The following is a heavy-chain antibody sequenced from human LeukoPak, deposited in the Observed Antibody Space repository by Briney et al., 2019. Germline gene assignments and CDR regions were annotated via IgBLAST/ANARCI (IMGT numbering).Heavy chain of an antibody. CDR2: ISSSSSYI. CDR1: GFTFSSYS. V-gene: IGHV3-21*01. D-gene: IGHD2-2*01. Sequence: KPGGSLRLSCAASGFTFSSYSMNWVRQAPGKGLEWVSSISSSSSYIYYADSVKGRFTISRDNAKNSLYLQMNSLRAEDTAVYYCARIYCSSTSCYGKNTVDYWGQGTLVTVSS. J-gene: IGHJ4*02. CDR3: ARIYCSSTSCYGKNTVDY.